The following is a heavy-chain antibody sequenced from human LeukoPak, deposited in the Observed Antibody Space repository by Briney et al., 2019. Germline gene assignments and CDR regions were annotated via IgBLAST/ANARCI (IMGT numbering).Heavy chain of an antibody. CDR2: ISAYNGYT. CDR1: GYTFTGYY. J-gene: IGHJ5*02. V-gene: IGHV1-18*04. Sequence: ASVKVSCKASGYTFTGYYMHWVRQAPGQGLQWMGWISAYNGYTNYAQKLQGRVTMTTDTSTSTAYMELRSLASDDTAVYYCARDVRHRLLVVRGDGFRFDPWGQGTLVTVSS. CDR3: ARDVRHRLLVVRGDGFRFDP. D-gene: IGHD3-10*01.